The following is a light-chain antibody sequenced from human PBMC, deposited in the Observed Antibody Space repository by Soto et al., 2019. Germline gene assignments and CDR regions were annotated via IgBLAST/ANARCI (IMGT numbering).Light chain of an antibody. Sequence: QSALTQPASVSGSPGQSITISCTGTSSDAGNYNFVSWYQQHPGKAPKVIIYEDSTRPSGVSNRISGSKSGNTASLTISGLQADDEPDYYCCSYAGSSTPWVFGGGTKLTVL. CDR3: CSYAGSSTPWV. V-gene: IGLV2-23*01. J-gene: IGLJ3*02. CDR2: EDS. CDR1: SSDAGNYNF.